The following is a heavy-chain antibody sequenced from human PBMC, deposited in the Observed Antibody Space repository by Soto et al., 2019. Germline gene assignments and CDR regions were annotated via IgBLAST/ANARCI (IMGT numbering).Heavy chain of an antibody. CDR2: IKSKTDGGTT. Sequence: PGGSLRLCCAASGFTFSDAWINWVRQAPGKGLEWVGRIKSKTDGGTTDFAAPVKGRFAISRDDSKNMVYLQMNSLKTEDTAVYYCTTDSHFTMILVRFDFWGLGTLVTVSS. CDR1: GFTFSDAW. D-gene: IGHD3-22*01. V-gene: IGHV3-15*07. CDR3: TTDSHFTMILVRFDF. J-gene: IGHJ4*01.